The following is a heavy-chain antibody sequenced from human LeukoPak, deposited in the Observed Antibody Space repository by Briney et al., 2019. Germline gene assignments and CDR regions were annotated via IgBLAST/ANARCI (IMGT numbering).Heavy chain of an antibody. CDR2: INHSGST. V-gene: IGHV4-34*01. CDR3: ARGHYGYGYMSFDY. CDR1: GGSFSGYY. J-gene: IGHJ4*02. Sequence: SETLSLTCAVYGGSFSGYYWSWIRQPPGKGLEWIGEINHSGSTNYNPSLKSRVTISVDTSKNQFSLKLSSVTAADTAVYYCARGHYGYGYMSFDYWGQGTLVTVSS. D-gene: IGHD5-18*01.